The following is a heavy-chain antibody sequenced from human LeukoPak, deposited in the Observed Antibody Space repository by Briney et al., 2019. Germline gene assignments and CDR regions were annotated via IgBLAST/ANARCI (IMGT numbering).Heavy chain of an antibody. CDR3: ARYYYASGSFLY. Sequence: PSETLSLTCTVSGGSISSGGYYWSWIRQLPGEGLEWIGYIYYSGSTHYNPSLKSRVSISVGTSKNQFSLNLISVTAADTAVYYCARYYYASGSFLYWGQGTLVTVSS. V-gene: IGHV4-31*03. J-gene: IGHJ4*02. CDR2: IYYSGST. D-gene: IGHD3-10*01. CDR1: GGSISSGGYY.